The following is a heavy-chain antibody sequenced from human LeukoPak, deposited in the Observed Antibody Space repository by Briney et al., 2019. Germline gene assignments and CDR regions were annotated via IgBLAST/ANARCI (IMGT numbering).Heavy chain of an antibody. CDR2: INHSGST. CDR3: ARAEGYGDPNTLDY. V-gene: IGHV4-34*01. Sequence: SETLSLTCAVYGGSFSVYYWSWIRQPPGKGLEWIGEINHSGSTNYNPSLKSRVTISVDTSRNQFSLKLSSVTAADTVVYYCARAEGYGDPNTLDYWGQGTLVTVSS. CDR1: GGSFSVYY. D-gene: IGHD4-17*01. J-gene: IGHJ4*02.